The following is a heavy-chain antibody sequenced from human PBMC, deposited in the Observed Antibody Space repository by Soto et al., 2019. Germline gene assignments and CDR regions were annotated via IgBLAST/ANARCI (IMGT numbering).Heavy chain of an antibody. J-gene: IGHJ4*02. CDR2: VYYRGRS. CDR3: VSQRTSVLTQAYFDY. D-gene: IGHD2-8*01. Sequence: SETLSLTCTVSGGSVSNSNYYWGCIRQSPGKGLEWIGSVYYRGRSYSKSSVKSRVTISVDTSKNQFSLNLNSVTASDTAVYFCVSQRTSVLTQAYFDYWGPGALVTVSS. V-gene: IGHV4-39*01. CDR1: GGSVSNSNYY.